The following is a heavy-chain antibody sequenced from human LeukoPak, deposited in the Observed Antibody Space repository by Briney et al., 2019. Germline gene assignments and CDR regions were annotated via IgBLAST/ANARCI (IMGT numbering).Heavy chain of an antibody. V-gene: IGHV1-46*01. CDR3: ARPRNVWGSYRYQFDY. CDR2: INPSGGST. D-gene: IGHD3-16*02. Sequence: ASVKVSCKASGYTFTSYYMHWVRQAPGQGLEWMGIINPSGGSTSYAQKFQGRVTMTRDTSASTAYMELSSLRSEDTAVYYCARPRNVWGSYRYQFDYWGQGTLVTVSS. J-gene: IGHJ4*02. CDR1: GYTFTSYY.